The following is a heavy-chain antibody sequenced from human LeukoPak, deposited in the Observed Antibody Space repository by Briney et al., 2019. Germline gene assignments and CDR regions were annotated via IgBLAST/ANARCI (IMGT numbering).Heavy chain of an antibody. CDR3: SRGPSASDWFVFGGPY. CDR1: GYTFTSYY. CDR2: INPSGGST. Sequence: ASVKVSCKASGYTFTSYYMHWVRQASGQGLEWMGIINPSGGSTTYAQKFQGRVTMTRDTSTSTVYMELRSLRSEDTAEYYCSRGPSASDWFVFGGPYWGQGTLVTVSS. V-gene: IGHV1-46*01. J-gene: IGHJ4*02. D-gene: IGHD3-9*01.